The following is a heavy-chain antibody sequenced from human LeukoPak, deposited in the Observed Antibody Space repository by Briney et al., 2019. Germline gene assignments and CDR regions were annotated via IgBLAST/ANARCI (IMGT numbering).Heavy chain of an antibody. CDR2: IYYSGST. D-gene: IGHD3-16*01. CDR3: ARGGRYYFDY. V-gene: IGHV4-61*01. CDR1: GGSISSGSYY. J-gene: IGHJ4*02. Sequence: PSETLSLTCTVSGGSISSGSYYWSWIRQPPGKGLEWIGYIYYSGSTNYNPSLKSRVTISVDTSKNQFSLKLSSVTAADTAVYYCARGGRYYFDYWGQGTLVTVSS.